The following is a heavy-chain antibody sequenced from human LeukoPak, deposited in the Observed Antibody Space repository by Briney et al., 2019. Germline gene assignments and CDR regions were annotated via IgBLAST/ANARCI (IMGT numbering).Heavy chain of an antibody. J-gene: IGHJ4*02. D-gene: IGHD3-10*01. Sequence: ASVKVSWKASGYILSSNDINWVRHAAGQWLEWMGCMNPNSTDTGCTQKFQGRGAMTRSTSITPAYMELSSLRSEDTAVYYCARGPFGSGSFLDYWGQGTLVTVSS. CDR2: MNPNSTDT. V-gene: IGHV1-8*01. CDR1: GYILSSND. CDR3: ARGPFGSGSFLDY.